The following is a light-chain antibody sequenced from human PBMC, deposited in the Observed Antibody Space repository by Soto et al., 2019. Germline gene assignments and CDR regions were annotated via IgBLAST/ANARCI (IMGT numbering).Light chain of an antibody. Sequence: DIQMTQSPSTLSASVGDRVTITCRACQSISSWLAWYQQKPGQAPKLLIYKASDLQSGISSRFSGSGSGTEFTLTISSLQPDDYATYYCQQYKVYPYIFGQGTKLE. CDR1: QSISSW. V-gene: IGKV1-5*03. J-gene: IGKJ2*01. CDR2: KAS. CDR3: QQYKVYPYI.